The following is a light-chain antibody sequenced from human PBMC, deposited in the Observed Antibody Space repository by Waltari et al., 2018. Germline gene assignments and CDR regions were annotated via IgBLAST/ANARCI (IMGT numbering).Light chain of an antibody. Sequence: ETVMIQSPVTLSVSPGATVTLSCRDSQSVSNNVAWYQQTPGQAPRRLIYAAFSRGNAIPARFGGSGSGTDFTLTIRPLQSEDFGVYYCQQYHEWPYTFGQGTKLE. CDR2: AAF. V-gene: IGKV3-15*01. J-gene: IGKJ2*01. CDR1: QSVSNN. CDR3: QQYHEWPYT.